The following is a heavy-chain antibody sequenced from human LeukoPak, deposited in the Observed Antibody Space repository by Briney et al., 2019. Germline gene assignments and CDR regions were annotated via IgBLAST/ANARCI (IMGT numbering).Heavy chain of an antibody. CDR3: ARGRDIVVVPAAIPEEFDP. CDR1: GGSISSSSYY. J-gene: IGHJ5*02. Sequence: SETLSLTCTVSGGSISSSSYYWGWIRQPPGKGLEWIGSIYYSGSTYYNPSLKSRVTISVDTSKNQFSLKLSSVTAADTAVYYCARGRDIVVVPAAIPEEFDPWGQGTLVTVSS. V-gene: IGHV4-39*01. CDR2: IYYSGST. D-gene: IGHD2-2*02.